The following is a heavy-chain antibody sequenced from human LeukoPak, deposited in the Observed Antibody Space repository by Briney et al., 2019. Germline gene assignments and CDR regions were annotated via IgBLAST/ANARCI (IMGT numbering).Heavy chain of an antibody. D-gene: IGHD3-22*01. CDR1: GYTFTSYS. V-gene: IGHV3-21*01. CDR3: ARSFYDDSGYPNFDY. J-gene: IGHJ4*02. CDR2: ISSGSSYI. Sequence: PGGSLRLSCAASGYTFTSYSMNWVRQAPGKGLEWVSLISSGSSYIYYADSVKGRFTISRDNAKKSLYLQMNSLRAEDTAVYFCARSFYDDSGYPNFDYWGQGTLVTVSS.